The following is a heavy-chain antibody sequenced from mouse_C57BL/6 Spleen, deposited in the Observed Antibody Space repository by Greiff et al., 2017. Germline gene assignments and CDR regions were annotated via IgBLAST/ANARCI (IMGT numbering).Heavy chain of an antibody. J-gene: IGHJ1*03. CDR2: ISDGGSYT. CDR3: ARDRYYGSSYSYWYFDV. D-gene: IGHD1-1*01. V-gene: IGHV5-4*01. CDR1: GFTFSSYA. Sequence: DVMLVESGGGLVKPGGSLKLSCAASGFTFSSYAMSWVRQTPEKRLEWVATISDGGSYTYYPDNVKGRFTISRDNAKNNLYLQMSHLKSEDTAMYYCARDRYYGSSYSYWYFDVWGTGTTVTVSS.